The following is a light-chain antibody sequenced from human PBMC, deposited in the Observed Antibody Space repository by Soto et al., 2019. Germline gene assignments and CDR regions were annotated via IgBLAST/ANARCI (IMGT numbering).Light chain of an antibody. CDR3: QQISSWPLT. Sequence: EIVLTQSPATLSLSPGERATLSCRASQSVSSHLAWYQQKPGQAPRLLIYGASSRTTGCPARFSGSGSGTDFTLTITSLEPEDFAIYYCQQISSWPLTFGGGTKVESK. CDR2: GAS. J-gene: IGKJ4*01. V-gene: IGKV3-11*01. CDR1: QSVSSH.